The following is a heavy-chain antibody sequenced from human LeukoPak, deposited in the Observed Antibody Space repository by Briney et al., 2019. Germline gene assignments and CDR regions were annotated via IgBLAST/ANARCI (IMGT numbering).Heavy chain of an antibody. V-gene: IGHV4-59*01. CDR3: ARPHGGSGYYPFDY. Sequence: PSETPSLTRTVSGGSICSYYWSWIRQPPGKGLEWIGYIYSGGSTNYNPSLKSRVTISVDTSKNQFSLKLSSVTAADTAVYYCARPHGGSGYYPFDYWGQGTLLTVSS. J-gene: IGHJ4*02. CDR1: GGSICSYY. CDR2: IYSGGST. D-gene: IGHD3-22*01.